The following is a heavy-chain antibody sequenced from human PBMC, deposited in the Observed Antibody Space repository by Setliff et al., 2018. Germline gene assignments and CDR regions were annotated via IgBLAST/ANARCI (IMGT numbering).Heavy chain of an antibody. J-gene: IGHJ4*02. CDR3: ARENGYCSGGACYFMFDY. CDR1: GGSFSDYY. V-gene: IGHV4-59*12. D-gene: IGHD2-15*01. CDR2: IYYSGST. Sequence: SETLSLTCGASGGSFSDYYWTWIRQTPGKGLEWIGSIYYSGSTYYNPSLKSRVTLSLDTAKNQFSLELRAVTAADTALYYCARENGYCSGGACYFMFDYWGQGTLVTVSS.